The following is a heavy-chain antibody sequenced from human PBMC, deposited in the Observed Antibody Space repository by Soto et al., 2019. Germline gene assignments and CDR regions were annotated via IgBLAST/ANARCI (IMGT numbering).Heavy chain of an antibody. Sequence: QVQLQQWGAGLLKPSETLSLTCAVYGGSFSGYHWSWIRQPPGKGLEWIGEFNHSGSTKYNPSLKSRVMISADSSKNQFSLKLSSVTAADTAVYYCARRAGYSSGWVYSDYWGQGTLVAVSS. CDR2: FNHSGST. D-gene: IGHD6-19*01. V-gene: IGHV4-34*01. J-gene: IGHJ4*02. CDR3: ARRAGYSSGWVYSDY. CDR1: GGSFSGYH.